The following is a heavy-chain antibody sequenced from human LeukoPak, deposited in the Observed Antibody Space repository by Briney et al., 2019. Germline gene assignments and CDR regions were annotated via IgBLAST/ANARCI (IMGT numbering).Heavy chain of an antibody. J-gene: IGHJ4*02. CDR1: GYTFTDDY. CDR2: INVNSGGT. Sequence: ASLKVSCKASGYTFTDDYIHWVRQPPRQGLEWMGWINVNSGGTNYTQKFYARVTMTRDTSISTAYMELRRLRSDDTALFYCARSPHIVTGGNFDVWGQGTLVTVSS. CDR3: ARSPHIVTGGNFDV. V-gene: IGHV1-2*02. D-gene: IGHD3-9*01.